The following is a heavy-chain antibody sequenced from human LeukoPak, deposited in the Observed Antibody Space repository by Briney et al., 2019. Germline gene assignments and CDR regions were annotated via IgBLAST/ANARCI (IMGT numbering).Heavy chain of an antibody. CDR3: ARRDHYDSSGYFDY. D-gene: IGHD3-22*01. Sequence: PSETLSLTCTVSGGSISSSSYYWGWIRQPPGKGLEWIGSIYYTANTYYNSSLKSRVTISVDTSKNQFSLKLSSVTAADSAVYYCARRDHYDSSGYFDYRGQGTLVTVSS. V-gene: IGHV4-39*01. J-gene: IGHJ4*02. CDR2: IYYTANT. CDR1: GGSISSSSYY.